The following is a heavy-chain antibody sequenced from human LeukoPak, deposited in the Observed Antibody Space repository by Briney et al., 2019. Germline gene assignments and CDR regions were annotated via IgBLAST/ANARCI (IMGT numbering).Heavy chain of an antibody. V-gene: IGHV1-46*03. D-gene: IGHD3-10*01. CDR1: GYTFTSYY. Sequence: ASVTVSCKASGYTFTSYYMHWVRQAPGQGLEWMGIINPSGGSTSYAQKFQGRVTMTRDTSTSTVYMELSSLRSEDTAVYYCTCTRMVRGVIAGGDYWGQGTLVTVSS. J-gene: IGHJ4*02. CDR2: INPSGGST. CDR3: TCTRMVRGVIAGGDY.